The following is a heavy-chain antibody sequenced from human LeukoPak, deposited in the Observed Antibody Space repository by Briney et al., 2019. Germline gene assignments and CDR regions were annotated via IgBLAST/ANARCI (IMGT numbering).Heavy chain of an antibody. V-gene: IGHV4-38-2*02. D-gene: IGHD3-10*01. Sequence: SETLSLTCTVSGYSISSGYYWGWIRQPPGKGLEWIGSIYHSGSTYYNPSLKSRVTISVDTSKNQFSLKLSSVTAADTAVYYCAREAGSGSYYNVYYYYMDVRGKGTTVTVSS. CDR3: AREAGSGSYYNVYYYYMDV. CDR1: GYSISSGYY. CDR2: IYHSGST. J-gene: IGHJ6*03.